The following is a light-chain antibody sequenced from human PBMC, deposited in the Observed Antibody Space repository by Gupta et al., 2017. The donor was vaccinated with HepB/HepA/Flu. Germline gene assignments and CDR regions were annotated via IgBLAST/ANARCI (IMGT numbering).Light chain of an antibody. V-gene: IGKV3-20*01. J-gene: IGKJ1*01. Sequence: DIVLTQSPGTLSLSPGERVTLSCRASQIVTNDFLAWYQQKPGQAPRLLIYGASSRATGIPDRFSASGSGTDFTLTISRLGPEDFAVFYCQQYNSSSMTFGQGTRVEIK. CDR1: QIVTNDF. CDR2: GAS. CDR3: QQYNSSSMT.